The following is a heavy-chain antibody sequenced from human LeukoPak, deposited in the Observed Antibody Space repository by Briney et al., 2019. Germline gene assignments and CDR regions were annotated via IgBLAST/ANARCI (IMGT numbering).Heavy chain of an antibody. CDR3: ARFTPQGYGWGGYNRFDP. J-gene: IGHJ5*02. V-gene: IGHV4-34*01. CDR1: GGSFSGYY. D-gene: IGHD3-16*01. Sequence: SETLSLTCAVYGGSFSGYYWSWIRQPPGKGLEWSGEINHSGSTNYNPSLKSRVTISVDTSKNQFSLKLSSVTAADTAVYYCARFTPQGYGWGGYNRFDPWGQGTLVTVSS. CDR2: INHSGST.